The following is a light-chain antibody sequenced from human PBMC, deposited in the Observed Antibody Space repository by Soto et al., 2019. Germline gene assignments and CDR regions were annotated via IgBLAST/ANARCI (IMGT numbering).Light chain of an antibody. J-gene: IGKJ2*01. Sequence: EIVLTQSPAILSLSPGERATLSCRASQSVGTYLDWYQQKLGQAPRLLIYDASNRATGIPARFSGSGSGTDFTLTISSLEPEDFAVYYCQQRTNWPRTAYTFGQGTKLDIK. CDR3: QQRTNWPRTAYT. V-gene: IGKV3-11*01. CDR2: DAS. CDR1: QSVGTY.